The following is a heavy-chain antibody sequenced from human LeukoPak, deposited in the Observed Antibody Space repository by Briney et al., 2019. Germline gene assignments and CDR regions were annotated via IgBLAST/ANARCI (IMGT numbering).Heavy chain of an antibody. Sequence: ASVKVSCKASGYTFTSYGISWVRQAPGQGLEWMGWISAYNGNTNYAQKLQGRVTMTTDTSTSTAYMELSRLRSDDTAVYYCARGYYGSGSYSQRGFDYWGQGTLVTVSS. V-gene: IGHV1-18*01. D-gene: IGHD3-10*01. CDR2: ISAYNGNT. J-gene: IGHJ4*02. CDR1: GYTFTSYG. CDR3: ARGYYGSGSYSQRGFDY.